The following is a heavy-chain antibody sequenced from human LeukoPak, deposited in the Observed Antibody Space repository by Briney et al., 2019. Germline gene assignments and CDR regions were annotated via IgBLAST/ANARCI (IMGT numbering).Heavy chain of an antibody. Sequence: PGGSLRLSCAASGFTLSSYAMNWVRQAPGKGLEWVAFIRYDGSNKYYAGSVKGRFTISRDNSKNTLYLQMNSLRAEDTAVYYCAKGVRGTVYYYYYMDVWGKGTTVTISS. CDR3: AKGVRGTVYYYYYMDV. CDR1: GFTLSSYA. J-gene: IGHJ6*03. CDR2: IRYDGSNK. V-gene: IGHV3-30*02. D-gene: IGHD3-10*01.